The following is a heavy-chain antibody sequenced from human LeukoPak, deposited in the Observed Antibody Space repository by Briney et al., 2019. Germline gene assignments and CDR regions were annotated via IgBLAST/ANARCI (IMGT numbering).Heavy chain of an antibody. CDR2: ISSSGSSI. D-gene: IGHD3-22*01. J-gene: IGHJ4*02. Sequence: PGGSLRLSCAASGLTFSSYEMNWVRQAPGKGLEWVSYISSSGSSIYYADSVKGRFTISRDNAKNSLYLQMNSLRAEDTAVYYCARVNPISSGFYAYWGQGTPVTVSS. CDR3: ARVNPISSGFYAY. CDR1: GLTFSSYE. V-gene: IGHV3-48*03.